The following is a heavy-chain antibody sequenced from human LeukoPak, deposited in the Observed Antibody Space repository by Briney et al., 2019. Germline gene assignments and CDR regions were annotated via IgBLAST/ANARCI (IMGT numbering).Heavy chain of an antibody. D-gene: IGHD3-22*01. V-gene: IGHV1-18*01. CDR1: GYTFTSYG. CDR2: ISAYNGNT. J-gene: IGHJ4*02. CDR3: ARVQDYYDSSGYPKQSIFDY. Sequence: ASVKVSCKASGYTFTSYGISWVRQAPGQGLEWMGWISAYNGNTNYAQKLQGRVTMTTDTSTSTAYMELRSLRSDDTAVYYCARVQDYYDSSGYPKQSIFDYWGQGTLVTVSS.